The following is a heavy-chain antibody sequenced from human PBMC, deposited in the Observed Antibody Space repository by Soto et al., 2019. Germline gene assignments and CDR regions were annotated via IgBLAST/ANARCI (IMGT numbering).Heavy chain of an antibody. D-gene: IGHD2-2*02. CDR1: GFTFSSYG. J-gene: IGHJ4*02. CDR2: ISYDGSDQ. V-gene: IGHV3-30*18. Sequence: QVQLVESGGGVVQPGRSLRLSCAASGFTFSSYGMYWVRHAPGKGLEWVARISYDGSDQFYGDSVKGRFTISRDNSKNILYVQMNSLRSEDTAVYYCAKHTGADYWGQGTVVTVSA. CDR3: AKHTGADY.